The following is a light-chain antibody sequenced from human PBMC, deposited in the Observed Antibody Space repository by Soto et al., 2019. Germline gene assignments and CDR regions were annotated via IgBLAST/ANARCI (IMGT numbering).Light chain of an antibody. Sequence: LHATVGDSVTITCRASQNIRTYLNWYQQKPGRAPKLLIHSASALPSGVPSRFSGSGSGTEFALTLRGLHSDYFATYYYQRGHSAPWTLGQGTKVDIK. CDR3: QRGHSAPWT. J-gene: IGKJ1*01. CDR1: QNIRTY. V-gene: IGKV1-39*01. CDR2: SAS.